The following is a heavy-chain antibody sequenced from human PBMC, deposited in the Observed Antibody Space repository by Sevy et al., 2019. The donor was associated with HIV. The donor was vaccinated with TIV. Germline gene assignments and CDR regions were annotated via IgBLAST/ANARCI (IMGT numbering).Heavy chain of an antibody. Sequence: SETLSLTCAVSGGSISSSNYYWGWIRQPPGKGLEWIGKIYYSGSTYYNPSLESRVTISIDTSNNQFSLKLNSVTAADTAVYYCARRINNSGRYASDFWGQGAQVTVSS. CDR1: GGSISSSNYY. D-gene: IGHD6-19*01. CDR3: ARRINNSGRYASDF. J-gene: IGHJ4*02. V-gene: IGHV4-39*01. CDR2: IYYSGST.